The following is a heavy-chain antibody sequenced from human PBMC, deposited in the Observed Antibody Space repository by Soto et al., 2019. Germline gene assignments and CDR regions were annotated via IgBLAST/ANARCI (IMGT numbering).Heavy chain of an antibody. V-gene: IGHV3-23*01. CDR2: ISDGDGAT. J-gene: IGHJ4*02. CDR1: GFAFSDYA. Sequence: EVHLLESGGGLVQPGGSLRLSCAASGFAFSDYAMTWVRQAPGKGLEWVSDISDGDGATHYADSVKGRFTISRDDSKNTLYLKMDSLRAEDAAVYYCAKGRPFFDFWGQGTLVTVSS. CDR3: AKGRPFFDF.